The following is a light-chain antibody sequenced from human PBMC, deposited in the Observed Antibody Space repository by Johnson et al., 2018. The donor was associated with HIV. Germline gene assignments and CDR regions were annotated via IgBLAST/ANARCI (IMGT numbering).Light chain of an antibody. CDR3: GTWDSSLSAGRYV. V-gene: IGLV1-51*02. Sequence: QSVLTQPPSVSAAPGQKVTISCSGSSSNIGNNYVSWYQQLPGTAPKVLIYENNKRPSGIPDRFSGSKSGTSVTLGITGLQTGDEADYYCGTWDSSLSAGRYVFGTGTKVTVL. J-gene: IGLJ1*01. CDR1: SSNIGNNY. CDR2: ENN.